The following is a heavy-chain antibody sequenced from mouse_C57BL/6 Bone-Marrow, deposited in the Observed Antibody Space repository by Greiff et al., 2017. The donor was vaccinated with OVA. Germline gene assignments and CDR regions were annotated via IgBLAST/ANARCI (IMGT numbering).Heavy chain of an antibody. CDR3: ARRLGYYFDY. D-gene: IGHD4-1*01. J-gene: IGHJ2*01. CDR2: ISSGSSTI. CDR1: GFTFSDYG. Sequence: VQLQQSGAELVKPGGSLKLSCAASGFTFSDYGMHWVRQAPEKGLEWVAYISSGSSTIYYADTVKGRFTISRDNAKNTLFLQMTSLRSEDTAMYYCARRLGYYFDYWGQGTTLTVSS. V-gene: IGHV5-17*01.